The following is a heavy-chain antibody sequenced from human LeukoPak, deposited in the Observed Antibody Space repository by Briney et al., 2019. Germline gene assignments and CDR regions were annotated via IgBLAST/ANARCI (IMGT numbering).Heavy chain of an antibody. CDR3: ARVNSSSWYLDY. D-gene: IGHD6-13*01. V-gene: IGHV4-59*01. Sequence: SETLSRTCTVSSGSISTYYWSWIRQPPGKALECIGYIYYSGSTDYNPSLKSRVTVSVDTSKNQFSLKLISVTAADTAVYYCARVNSSSWYLDYWGQGTLVTVSS. CDR2: IYYSGST. J-gene: IGHJ4*02. CDR1: SGSISTYY.